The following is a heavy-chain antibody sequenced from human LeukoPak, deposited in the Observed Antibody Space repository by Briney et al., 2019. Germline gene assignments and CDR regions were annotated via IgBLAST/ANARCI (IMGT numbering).Heavy chain of an antibody. J-gene: IGHJ4*02. V-gene: IGHV1-69*13. CDR1: GGTFSSYA. CDR3: ASPYGDPVGGTYYFDY. Sequence: GASVKVSCKASGGTFSSYAISWVRQAPGQGLEWMGGIIPIFGTANYAQKFQGRVTITADESTSTAYMELSSLRSEDTAVYYCASPYGDPVGGTYYFDYWGQGTLVTVSS. D-gene: IGHD4-17*01. CDR2: IIPIFGTA.